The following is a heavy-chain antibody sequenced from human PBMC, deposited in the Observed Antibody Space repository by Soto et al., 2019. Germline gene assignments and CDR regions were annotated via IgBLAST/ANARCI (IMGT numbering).Heavy chain of an antibody. J-gene: IGHJ6*02. CDR1: GYTFSSYY. CDR2: IKPSGGST. CDR3: ARGDYDFCSGYYVYYYYGMDD. Sequence: ASVQVSCKASGYTFSSYYMHWLRQAPGQGLEWMGMIKPSGGSTSYAQKYQGRVTMTRDTSTSTVYMELSSLRSEDTAVYSCARGDYDFCSGYYVYYYYGMDDWGQGTTVTVSS. D-gene: IGHD3-3*01. V-gene: IGHV1-46*01.